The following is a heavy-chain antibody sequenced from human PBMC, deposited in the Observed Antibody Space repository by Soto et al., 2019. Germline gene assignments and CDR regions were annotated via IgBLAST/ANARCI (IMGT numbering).Heavy chain of an antibody. CDR3: AKGVELDV. CDR2: IGDSGAST. D-gene: IGHD1-26*01. V-gene: IGHV3-23*01. CDR1: GFSSSSFA. J-gene: IGHJ6*04. Sequence: EVLLLESGGGLVQPGGSLRLSCEASGFSSSSFAMNWVRQAPGKGLEWVSAIGDSGASTYYADSVKGRFTISRDNSRNTLYLQLNSLRAVDTAVYYCAKGVELDVWGNGTTVTVSS.